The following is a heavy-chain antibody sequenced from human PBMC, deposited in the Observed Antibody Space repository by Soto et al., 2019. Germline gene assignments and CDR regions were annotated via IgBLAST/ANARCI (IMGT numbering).Heavy chain of an antibody. CDR3: ARVTGDYPFDY. CDR2: INHSGST. Sequence: SETLSLTCAVYGGSFSGYYWSWIRQPPGKGLEWIGEINHSGSTNYNPSLKSRVTISVDTSKNQFSLKLSSVTAADTAVYYCARVTGDYPFDYWGQGTLVTVSS. J-gene: IGHJ4*02. V-gene: IGHV4-34*01. D-gene: IGHD4-17*01. CDR1: GGSFSGYY.